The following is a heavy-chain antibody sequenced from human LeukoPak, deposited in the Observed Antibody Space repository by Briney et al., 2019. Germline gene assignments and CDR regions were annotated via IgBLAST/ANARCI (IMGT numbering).Heavy chain of an antibody. CDR3: ARGTHIVVVPAAIVYFDY. CDR1: GYTFTSYY. V-gene: IGHV1-2*02. J-gene: IGHJ4*02. CDR2: INPNSGGT. D-gene: IGHD2-2*02. Sequence: ASVKVSCKASGYTFTSYYMHWVRQAPGQGLEWMGWINPNSGGTNYAQKFQGRVTMTRDTSISTAYMELSRLRSDDTAVYYCARGTHIVVVPAAIVYFDYWGQGTLVTVSS.